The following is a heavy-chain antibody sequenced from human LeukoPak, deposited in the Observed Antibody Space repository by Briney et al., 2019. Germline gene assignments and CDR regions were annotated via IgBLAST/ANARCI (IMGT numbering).Heavy chain of an antibody. D-gene: IGHD1-26*01. Sequence: PGGSLRLSCAASGFTVSSNYMSWVRQAPGKGLEWVSYISSSGSPIYYADSVKGRFTISRDNAKNSLFLQMSSLRAEDTAVYYCARDKRLSGSSTDDAFDIWGQGTVVTVSS. V-gene: IGHV3-11*04. CDR1: GFTVSSNY. CDR3: ARDKRLSGSSTDDAFDI. CDR2: ISSSGSPI. J-gene: IGHJ3*02.